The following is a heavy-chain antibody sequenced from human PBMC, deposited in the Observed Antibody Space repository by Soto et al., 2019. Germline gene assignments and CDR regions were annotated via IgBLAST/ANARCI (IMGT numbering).Heavy chain of an antibody. CDR2: ISGSGGST. CDR1: GFTFSSYA. CDR3: AKGTIAARRGGFDY. Sequence: GGSLRLSCAASGFTFSSYAMSWVRQAPGKGLEWVSAISGSGGSTYYADSVKGRFTISRDNSKNTLYLQMNSLRAEDTAVYDCAKGTIAARRGGFDYWGQGTLVTVSS. V-gene: IGHV3-23*01. D-gene: IGHD6-6*01. J-gene: IGHJ4*02.